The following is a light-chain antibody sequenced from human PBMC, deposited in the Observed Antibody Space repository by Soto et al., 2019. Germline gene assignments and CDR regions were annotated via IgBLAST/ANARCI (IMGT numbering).Light chain of an antibody. CDR3: QHYNSYSEA. V-gene: IGKV1-5*03. CDR1: QTISSW. CDR2: NAS. Sequence: DIPMTQSPSTLSGSVGDRVTITCRASQTISSWLAWYQQKPGKAPKLLIYNASTLKSGVPSRFSGSGSGTEFTLTISSLQPDDFVTYYCQHYNSYSEAFGQGTKVELK. J-gene: IGKJ1*01.